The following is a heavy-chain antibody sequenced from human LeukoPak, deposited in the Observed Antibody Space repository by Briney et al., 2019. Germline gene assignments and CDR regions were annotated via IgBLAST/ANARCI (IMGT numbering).Heavy chain of an antibody. CDR3: ARSHYDILTGYVNWFDP. D-gene: IGHD3-9*01. J-gene: IGHJ5*02. Sequence: ASVKVSCKASGYTFTSYYMHWVRQAPGQGLEWMGIINPGGGSTSYAQKFQGRVTMTRDTSTSTVYMELSSLRSEDTAVYYCARSHYDILTGYVNWFDPWGQGTLVTVSS. V-gene: IGHV1-46*01. CDR1: GYTFTSYY. CDR2: INPGGGST.